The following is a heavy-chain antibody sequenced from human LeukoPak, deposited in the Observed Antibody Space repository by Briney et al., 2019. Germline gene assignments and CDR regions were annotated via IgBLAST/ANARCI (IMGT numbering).Heavy chain of an antibody. Sequence: GGSLRLSCAASGFTFSGSATHWVRQASGKGLEWVGRIRSKANSYATAYAASVKGRFTISRDDSKNTAYLQMNSLKTEDTAVYYRTVKIAVAGTSYFDYWGQGTLVTVSS. D-gene: IGHD6-19*01. V-gene: IGHV3-73*01. CDR1: GFTFSGSA. CDR2: IRSKANSYAT. CDR3: TVKIAVAGTSYFDY. J-gene: IGHJ4*02.